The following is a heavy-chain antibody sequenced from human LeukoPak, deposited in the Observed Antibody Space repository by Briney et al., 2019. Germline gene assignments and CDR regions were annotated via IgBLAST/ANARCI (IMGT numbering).Heavy chain of an antibody. CDR1: GASINSYY. Sequence: SETLSLTCTVSGASINSYYWSWIRQPPGKGLEWIGYIYSSGSTNYNPSLKSRVTISVAASKNQFSLKLSSVTAADTAVYYCARGKLPSISMVRGVSHTSWFDTWGQGTLVTVSS. D-gene: IGHD3-10*01. J-gene: IGHJ5*02. CDR3: ARGKLPSISMVRGVSHTSWFDT. V-gene: IGHV4-59*01. CDR2: IYSSGST.